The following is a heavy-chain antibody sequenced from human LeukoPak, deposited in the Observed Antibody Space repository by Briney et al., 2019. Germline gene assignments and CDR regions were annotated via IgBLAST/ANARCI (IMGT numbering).Heavy chain of an antibody. CDR2: IYYSGST. CDR3: WVVIAATRGYYFDY. D-gene: IGHD2-21*01. CDR1: GGSISSYY. Sequence: SETLSLTCTVSGGSISSYYWSWIRQPPGKGLEWIGYIYYSGSTNYNPSLKSRVTISVDTSKNQFSLKLSSVTAADTAVYYCWVVIAATRGYYFDYWGQGTLVTVSS. J-gene: IGHJ4*02. V-gene: IGHV4-59*08.